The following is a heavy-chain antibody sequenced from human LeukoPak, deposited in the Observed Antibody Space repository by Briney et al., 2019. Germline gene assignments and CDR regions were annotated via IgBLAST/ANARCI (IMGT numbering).Heavy chain of an antibody. V-gene: IGHV3-23*01. CDR2: ISGDGGRT. J-gene: IGHJ4*02. CDR3: ATGYCSGTSCSSRDY. Sequence: TGGSLRLSCAASGFTLSSYAMSWVRQAPGQGLEWVSIISGDGGRTNYADSVRGRFTISRDDSKNTLYLQMNSLRAEDTAVYYCATGYCSGTSCSSRDYWGQGALVTVSS. CDR1: GFTLSSYA. D-gene: IGHD2-2*03.